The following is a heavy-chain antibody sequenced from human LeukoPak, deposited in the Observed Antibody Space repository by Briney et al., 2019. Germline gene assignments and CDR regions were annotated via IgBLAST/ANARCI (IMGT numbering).Heavy chain of an antibody. CDR3: AELGITMIGGV. J-gene: IGHJ6*04. Sequence: GGSLRLSCTASGFTFRRYWMSWVRQAPGKGLEWVANRNEDGNKKYYVDSVKGRFTISRDNAKNSLYLQMNSLRAEDTAVYYCAELGITMIGGVWGKGTTVTISS. D-gene: IGHD3-10*02. CDR2: RNEDGNKK. V-gene: IGHV3-7*01. CDR1: GFTFRRYW.